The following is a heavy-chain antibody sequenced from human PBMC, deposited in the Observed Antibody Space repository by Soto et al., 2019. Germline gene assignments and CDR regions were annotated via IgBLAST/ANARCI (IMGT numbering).Heavy chain of an antibody. V-gene: IGHV4-34*01. D-gene: IGHD3-10*01. CDR3: ARGREPNYYGSGSYYNRWFDP. CDR2: INHSGST. J-gene: IGHJ5*02. Sequence: LGTPCPPRAVFWGSFRGFYRGWIRQPPRKGVEGIGEINHSGSTNYNPSLKSRVTISVDTSKNQFSLKLSSVTAADTAVYYCARGREPNYYGSGSYYNRWFDPWGQGTLVTVSS. CDR1: WGSFRGFY.